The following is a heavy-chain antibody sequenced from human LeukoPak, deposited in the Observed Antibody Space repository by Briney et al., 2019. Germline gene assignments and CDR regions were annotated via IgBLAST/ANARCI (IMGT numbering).Heavy chain of an antibody. J-gene: IGHJ3*02. D-gene: IGHD2/OR15-2a*01. V-gene: IGHV3-30*18. CDR3: ANRLNNAFEM. CDR1: GFTFSQYD. Sequence: PGGSLRLSCEASGFTFSQYDMHWVRQAPGKGLEWVAVISTDVSHRYYADYVEGRFTISRDNSRNTMYLQMNSLRPEDTAIYYCANRLNNAFEMWGQGTMVTVFS. CDR2: ISTDVSHR.